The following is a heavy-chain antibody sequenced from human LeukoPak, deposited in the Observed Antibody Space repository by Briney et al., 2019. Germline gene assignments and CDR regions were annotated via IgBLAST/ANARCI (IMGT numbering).Heavy chain of an antibody. Sequence: PSQTLSLTCAVSSGSISSGGYSWSWIRQPPGKGLEWIGYIYHSGSTYYNPSLKSRVTISVDRSKNQFSLKLSSVTAADTAVYYCAREEYHSRAFDIWGQGTMVTVSS. D-gene: IGHD6-13*01. CDR1: SGSISSGGYS. J-gene: IGHJ3*02. CDR3: AREEYHSRAFDI. V-gene: IGHV4-30-2*01. CDR2: IYHSGST.